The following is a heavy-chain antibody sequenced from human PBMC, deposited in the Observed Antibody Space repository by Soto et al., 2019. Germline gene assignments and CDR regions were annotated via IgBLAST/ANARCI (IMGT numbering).Heavy chain of an antibody. Sequence: QVQLVETGGGVVQPGRSLRLSCTASGFTFSTYGMQWVRQAPGKGLEWVAVISYDGSKKYYADSVKGRFSISRDNSKNTLYLQMNSLRPEDTAVYYCAKDSRINDGVYVDVVDWWGQGTLVTVSS. CDR2: ISYDGSKK. CDR1: GFTFSTYG. J-gene: IGHJ4*02. CDR3: AKDSRINDGVYVDVVDW. V-gene: IGHV3-30*18. D-gene: IGHD4-17*01.